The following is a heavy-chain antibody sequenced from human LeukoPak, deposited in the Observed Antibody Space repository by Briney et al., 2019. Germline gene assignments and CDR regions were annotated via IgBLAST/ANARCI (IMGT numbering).Heavy chain of an antibody. CDR1: GYTFTSYY. Sequence: EASVKVSCKASGYTFTSYYMHWVRQAPGQGLEWMGIIDPSDGSTSCAQKFQGRVTMTRDRSTSKVYMELSSLRSEDTAVYYCARSKKKFDYWGQGTLVTVSS. CDR3: ARSKKKFDY. CDR2: IDPSDGST. J-gene: IGHJ4*02. V-gene: IGHV1-46*01.